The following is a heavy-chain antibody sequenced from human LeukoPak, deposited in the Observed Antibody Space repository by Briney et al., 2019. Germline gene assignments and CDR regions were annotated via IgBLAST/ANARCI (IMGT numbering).Heavy chain of an antibody. V-gene: IGHV1-69*01. CDR2: IIPIFGTA. CDR1: GGTFISYA. D-gene: IGHD4-23*01. Sequence: SVKVSCKASGGTFISYAISWVRQAPGQGLEWMGGIIPIFGTANYAQKFQGRVTITADESTSTAYMELSSLRSEDTAVYYCAREAYGGNSGYFDYWGQGTLVTVSS. J-gene: IGHJ4*02. CDR3: AREAYGGNSGYFDY.